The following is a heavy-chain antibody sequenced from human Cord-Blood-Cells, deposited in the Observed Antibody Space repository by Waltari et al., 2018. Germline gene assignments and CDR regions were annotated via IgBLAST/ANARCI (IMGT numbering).Heavy chain of an antibody. CDR1: GYTFTGYY. Sequence: QVQLVQSGAEVKKPGASVKVSCKASGYTFTGYYMHWVRQAPGQGLEWMGWINPNSGGTNYAQKCQGRVTMTRDTSISTAYMELSRRRSDDTAVYYCARPLTGDAFDIWGQGTMVTVSS. CDR2: INPNSGGT. CDR3: ARPLTGDAFDI. D-gene: IGHD7-27*01. V-gene: IGHV1-2*02. J-gene: IGHJ3*02.